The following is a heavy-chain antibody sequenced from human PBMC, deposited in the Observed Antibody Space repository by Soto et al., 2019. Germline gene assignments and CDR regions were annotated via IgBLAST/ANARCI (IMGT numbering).Heavy chain of an antibody. Sequence: TLSLTCTVSGGSIRSGDYYWSWIRQPPGKGLEWIGYIHYSGATYYNPSFDSRVTISADKSKNQFSLKLSSVTAADTAVYYCARDLGGLIDYWGQGTLVTVSS. D-gene: IGHD2-15*01. CDR2: IHYSGAT. J-gene: IGHJ4*02. CDR3: ARDLGGLIDY. V-gene: IGHV4-30-4*01. CDR1: GGSIRSGDYY.